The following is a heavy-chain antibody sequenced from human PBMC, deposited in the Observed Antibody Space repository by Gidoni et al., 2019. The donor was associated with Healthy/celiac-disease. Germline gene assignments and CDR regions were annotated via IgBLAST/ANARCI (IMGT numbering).Heavy chain of an antibody. CDR1: GFTFGSYA. CDR3: ARGHRPCSGGSCSSFFDY. D-gene: IGHD2-15*01. J-gene: IGHJ4*02. Sequence: QVQLVESGGGVVQPGRSLRLSCAASGFTFGSYAMHWVRQAPGKGLEWVAVISYDGSNKYYADSVKGRFTISRDNSKNTLYLQMNSLRAEDTAVYYCARGHRPCSGGSCSSFFDYWGQGTLVTVSS. CDR2: ISYDGSNK. V-gene: IGHV3-30*04.